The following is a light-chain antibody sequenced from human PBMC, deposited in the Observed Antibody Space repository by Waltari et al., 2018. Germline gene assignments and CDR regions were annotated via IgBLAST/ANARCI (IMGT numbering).Light chain of an antibody. Sequence: EIVLTPSPGSLASSPGARVTLSCRASQSVSRALAWYQQKPGQAPRRLSFGASNRATGIPDRFSGSGSETYFSLTISRLEPEGFAVYYCQHYVRLPAAFGRGTKVEIK. J-gene: IGKJ1*01. CDR3: QHYVRLPAA. CDR1: QSVSRA. V-gene: IGKV3-20*01. CDR2: GAS.